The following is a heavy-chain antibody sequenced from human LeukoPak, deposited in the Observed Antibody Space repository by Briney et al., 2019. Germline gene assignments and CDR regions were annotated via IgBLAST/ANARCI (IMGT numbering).Heavy chain of an antibody. CDR2: VGGSGGDT. V-gene: IGHV3-23*01. Sequence: GGSLRLSCAASGFSFRSYAMSWVRQAPGKGLEWVSGVGGSGGDTYYADSVKGRFTISRDNSKNTLYLQMNSLRAEDTAMYYCARSTLPGRSGRTEFFQHWGQGTLVTVSS. CDR1: GFSFRSYA. J-gene: IGHJ1*01. CDR3: ARSTLPGRSGRTEFFQH. D-gene: IGHD6-19*01.